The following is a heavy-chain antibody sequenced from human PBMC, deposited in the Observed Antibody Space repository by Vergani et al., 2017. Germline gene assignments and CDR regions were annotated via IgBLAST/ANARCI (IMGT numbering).Heavy chain of an antibody. D-gene: IGHD6-19*01. J-gene: IGHJ5*02. CDR2: ISHTGSA. V-gene: IGHV4-31*03. CDR1: GDSMKNEDFH. CDR3: ASDTHSGQRADR. Sequence: QVVLQESGPGLVKASQTLCLTCTVSGDSMKNEDFHWSWIRHRPGKGLEWIGYISHTGSAYYNPSLKGRVTLLVDTSKNQFSLTLTSVTAADTAVYYCASDTHSGQRADRWGQGILVTVTS.